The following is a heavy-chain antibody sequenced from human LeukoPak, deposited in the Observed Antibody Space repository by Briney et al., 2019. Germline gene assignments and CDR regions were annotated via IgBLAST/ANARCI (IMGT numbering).Heavy chain of an antibody. J-gene: IGHJ3*02. D-gene: IGHD1-1*01. V-gene: IGHV1-69*13. CDR3: ARPGTTSDAFDI. CDR2: IIPIFGTA. Sequence: TVKVSCKASGGTFSSYAISWVRQAPGQGLEWMGGIIPIFGTANYAQKFQGRVTITADESTSTAYMELSSLRSEDTAVYYCARPGTTSDAFDIWGQGTMVTVSS. CDR1: GGTFSSYA.